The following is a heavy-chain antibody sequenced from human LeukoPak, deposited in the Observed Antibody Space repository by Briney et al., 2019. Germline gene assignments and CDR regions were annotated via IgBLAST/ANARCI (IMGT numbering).Heavy chain of an antibody. Sequence: GRPLRLSCAASGFTFSSYGMHWVRQAPGKGLEWVAVISYDGSNKYYADSVKGRFTISRDNSKNTLYLQMNSLRAEDTAVYYCAKDRADIVATYFDYWGQGTLVTVSS. J-gene: IGHJ4*02. CDR1: GFTFSSYG. CDR3: AKDRADIVATYFDY. V-gene: IGHV3-30*18. CDR2: ISYDGSNK. D-gene: IGHD5-12*01.